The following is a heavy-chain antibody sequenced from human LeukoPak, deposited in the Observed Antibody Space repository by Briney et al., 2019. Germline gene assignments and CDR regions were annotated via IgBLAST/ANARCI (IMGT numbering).Heavy chain of an antibody. V-gene: IGHV3-30-3*01. D-gene: IGHD2-15*01. CDR2: ISYDGSNK. CDR3: AARTVVVVAARDFDY. J-gene: IGHJ4*02. Sequence: GGSLRLSCAASGFTFSSYAMHWVRQAPGKGLEWVAVISYDGSNKYNADSVKGRFTISRDNSKNTLYLQMNSLRAEDTAVYYCAARTVVVVAARDFDYWGQGTLVTVSS. CDR1: GFTFSSYA.